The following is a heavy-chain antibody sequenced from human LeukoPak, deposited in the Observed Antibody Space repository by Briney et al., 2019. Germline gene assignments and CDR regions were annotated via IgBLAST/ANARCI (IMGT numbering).Heavy chain of an antibody. CDR2: FKSKTDGGTV. CDR1: GFTFTSAW. V-gene: IGHV3-15*01. D-gene: IGHD6-13*01. J-gene: IGHJ1*01. CDR3: TTDQGIATAPLFAD. Sequence: GGSLRLSCSASGFTFTSAWMGWVRQAPGQGLEWVGRFKSKTDGGTVDYAAPVKGRFTISRDDSKHTLYLQMNSLKTEDTAVYYCTTDQGIATAPLFADWGQGTLVTVSS.